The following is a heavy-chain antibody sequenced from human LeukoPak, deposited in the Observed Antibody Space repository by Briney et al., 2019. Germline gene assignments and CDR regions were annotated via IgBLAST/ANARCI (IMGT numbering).Heavy chain of an antibody. CDR3: ARDGYFDL. V-gene: IGHV1-18*01. CDR1: GYTFTTYG. CDR2: ISAHNGNT. J-gene: IGHJ2*01. Sequence: ASVKVSCKASGYTFTTYGIAWERQAPGQGLEWMGWISAHNGNTNYAQSLQGRVTMTTDTSTNTAYMELRSLRSDDTAVYYCARDGYFDLWGRGTLVTVSS.